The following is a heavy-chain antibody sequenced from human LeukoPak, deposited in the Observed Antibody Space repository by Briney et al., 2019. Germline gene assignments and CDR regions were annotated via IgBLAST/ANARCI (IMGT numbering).Heavy chain of an antibody. CDR3: ARDKFGGMDV. J-gene: IGHJ6*04. V-gene: IGHV3-74*01. Sequence: GGSLRLSCAASGLSLTGYWIHWVRQVPGKGLVWLSCINGDGSKIDYADSVKGRFSVSRDNADNTVYVQMNSLRVEDTAVYYCARDKFGGMDVWGKGATVTVSS. D-gene: IGHD3-10*01. CDR2: INGDGSKI. CDR1: GLSLTGYW.